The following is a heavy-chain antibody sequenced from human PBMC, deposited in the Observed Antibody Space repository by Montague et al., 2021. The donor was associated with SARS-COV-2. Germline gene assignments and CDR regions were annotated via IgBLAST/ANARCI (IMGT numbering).Heavy chain of an antibody. D-gene: IGHD2-15*01. CDR2: IYHWGTT. V-gene: IGHV4/OR15-8*01. J-gene: IGHJ6*02. CDR3: ARFLGYGSGGDCYSSGMDV. Sequence: SETLSLTCVVSGGAINSSNWRRWGRQPGGEGLEWVGEIYHWGTTNYNPLLRSLVIIAINKSTNQSSLQLSSVTAADTAVYCCARFLGYGSGGDCYSSGMDVWGQGTMVTVSS. CDR1: GGAINSSNW.